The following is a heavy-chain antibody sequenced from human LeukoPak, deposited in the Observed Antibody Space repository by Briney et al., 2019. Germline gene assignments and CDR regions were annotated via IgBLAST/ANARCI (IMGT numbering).Heavy chain of an antibody. V-gene: IGHV3-73*01. Sequence: GGSLKLSCAASGFTLSGSAMHWVRQASGKGLEWVGRIRTEANSFATAYAASVEGRFTISRDDSQNTAYLQMNSLKTEDTAVYYCARRAYCSGGSCPHYYYYYGMDVWGQGTTVTVSS. J-gene: IGHJ6*02. D-gene: IGHD2-15*01. CDR1: GFTLSGSA. CDR3: ARRAYCSGGSCPHYYYYYGMDV. CDR2: IRTEANSFAT.